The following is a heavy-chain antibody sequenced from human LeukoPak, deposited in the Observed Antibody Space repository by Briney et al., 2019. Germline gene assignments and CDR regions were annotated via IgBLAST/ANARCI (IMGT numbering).Heavy chain of an antibody. CDR1: SGSLSSYH. D-gene: IGHD6-13*01. CDR2: IYYSGST. J-gene: IGHJ4*02. V-gene: IGHV4-59*01. CDR3: ARDSGSSSWGEVDY. Sequence: SETLSLTCTVSSGSLSSYHWSWIRQPPGKGLEWIGYIYYSGSTNYNPSLKSRVTISVDTPKNQFSLKLSSVTAADTAVYYCARDSGSSSWGEVDYWGQGTLVTVSS.